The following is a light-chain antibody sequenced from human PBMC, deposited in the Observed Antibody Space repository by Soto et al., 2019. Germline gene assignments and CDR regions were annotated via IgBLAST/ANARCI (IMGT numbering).Light chain of an antibody. CDR2: DAF. Sequence: ESVLTQSPAALSLSPGETATLSCSATQSVSNYLVWYQQKPGQAPRLLIYDAFNRATGIPARFGGSGSGTDFTLTISSLEPEDFAVYYCQQRSNWPWTFGQGTKVDI. CDR3: QQRSNWPWT. V-gene: IGKV3-11*01. J-gene: IGKJ1*01. CDR1: QSVSNY.